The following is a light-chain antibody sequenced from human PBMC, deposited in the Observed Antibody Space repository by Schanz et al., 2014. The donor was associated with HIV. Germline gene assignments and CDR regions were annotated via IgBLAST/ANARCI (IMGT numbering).Light chain of an antibody. CDR1: ENINTY. J-gene: IGKJ2*01. V-gene: IGKV1-39*01. CDR3: QQSYSTPHT. CDR2: DGS. Sequence: DIQLTQSPASLSASLGARVTITCRASENINTYVNWYQHKPGKAPNLLMYDGSTPQSGVPSRFSGRGSGTDFTLTITSVQPDDFATYYCQQSYSTPHTFGQGTKLEIK.